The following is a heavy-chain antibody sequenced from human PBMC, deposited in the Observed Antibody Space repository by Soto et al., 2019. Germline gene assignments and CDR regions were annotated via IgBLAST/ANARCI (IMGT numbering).Heavy chain of an antibody. CDR3: ARRTAWASFGGEDY. CDR2: ISYDGTKK. CDR1: GFTFSSYA. D-gene: IGHD3-10*01. J-gene: IGHJ4*02. V-gene: IGHV3-30-3*01. Sequence: PGGSLRLSCAASGFTFSSYAVYWVRQAPGRGLEWVALISYDGTKKYYADSVKGRFTISRDNSNNTLYLQMNSLRAEDTALYHCARRTAWASFGGEDYWGQGTLVTVSS.